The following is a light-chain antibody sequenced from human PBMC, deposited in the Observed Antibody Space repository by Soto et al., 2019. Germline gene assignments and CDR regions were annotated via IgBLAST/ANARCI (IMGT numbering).Light chain of an antibody. V-gene: IGKV1-5*01. CDR1: QTISTW. J-gene: IGKJ5*01. CDR2: DAS. Sequence: DIQVTQSPPTLSASLGDRVTITCGASQTISTWMAWYQQKPGKAPKLLVYDASTLQSGVASRFSGSGYGTEFTLIISGLQPDDSATYYCQQYSTYPITFGQGTRLEIK. CDR3: QQYSTYPIT.